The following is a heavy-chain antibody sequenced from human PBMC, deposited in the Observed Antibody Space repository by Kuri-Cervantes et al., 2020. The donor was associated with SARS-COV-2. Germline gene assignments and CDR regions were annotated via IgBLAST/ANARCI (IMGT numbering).Heavy chain of an antibody. V-gene: IGHV3-30*02. CDR3: ARVVTNLKNAFDI. CDR2: LRYDGGEE. Sequence: GGSLRLSCAASGFTFSSYGMHWVRQAPGKGLEWVAFLRYDGGEEHYADSVKGRFTISRDSSKNTLYLQMNSLRAEDTAVYYCARVVTNLKNAFDIWGQGTMVTVSS. D-gene: IGHD4-23*01. CDR1: GFTFSSYG. J-gene: IGHJ3*02.